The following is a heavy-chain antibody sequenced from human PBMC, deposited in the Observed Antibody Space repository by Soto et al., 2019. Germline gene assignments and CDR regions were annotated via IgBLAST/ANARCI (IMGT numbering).Heavy chain of an antibody. CDR3: ARGAINYYYEDV. CDR2: IIPIFGTA. Sequence: GASVKVSCKASGGTFSSYAISWVRQAPGQGLEWMGGIIPIFGTANYAQKFQGRVTITADESTSTAYMELSSLRSEDTAVYYCARGAINYYYEDVWGKGTTVTVSS. V-gene: IGHV1-69*13. CDR1: GGTFSSYA. J-gene: IGHJ6*03.